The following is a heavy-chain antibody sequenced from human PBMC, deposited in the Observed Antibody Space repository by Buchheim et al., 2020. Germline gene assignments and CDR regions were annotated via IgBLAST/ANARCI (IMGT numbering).Heavy chain of an antibody. CDR3: ARRDWTHWFDP. J-gene: IGHJ5*02. Sequence: QLQLQESGPGLVKPSETLSLTCTVSGGSMDSSRYYWGWIRQPPGEGLEWIGSIYYTGSAFYNPSLKSRVTISIDTSKTQFSLRLKSVTAADTAVYYCARRDWTHWFDPWGQGTL. CDR1: GGSMDSSRYY. CDR2: IYYTGSA. D-gene: IGHD1-1*01. V-gene: IGHV4-39*01.